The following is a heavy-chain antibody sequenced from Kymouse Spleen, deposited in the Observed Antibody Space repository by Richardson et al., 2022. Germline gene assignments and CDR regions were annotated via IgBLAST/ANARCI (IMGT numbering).Heavy chain of an antibody. CDR1: GGSISSYY. D-gene: IGHD3-10*01. CDR3: ARDRVVRGARDAFDI. V-gene: IGHV4-59*01. J-gene: IGHJ3*02. Sequence: QVQLQESGPGLVKPSETLSLTCTVSGGSISSYYWSWIRQPPGKGLEWIGYIYYSGSTNYNPSLKSRVTISVDTSKNQFSLKLSSVTAADTAVYYCARDRVVRGARDAFDIWGQGTMVTVSS. CDR2: IYYSGST.